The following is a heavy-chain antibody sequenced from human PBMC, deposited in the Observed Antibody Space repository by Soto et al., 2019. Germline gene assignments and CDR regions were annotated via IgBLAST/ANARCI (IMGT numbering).Heavy chain of an antibody. Sequence: GGSLRLSCAASGFTFSSYAMSWVRQAPGKGLEWVSAISGSGGSTYYADSVKGRFTISRDNSKNTLYLQMNSLRAEDTAVYYCANSYYDSSGYYFFSQIRLLVYWGQGTRVTVSS. CDR3: ANSYYDSSGYYFFSQIRLLVY. J-gene: IGHJ4*02. CDR1: GFTFSSYA. D-gene: IGHD3-22*01. V-gene: IGHV3-23*01. CDR2: ISGSGGST.